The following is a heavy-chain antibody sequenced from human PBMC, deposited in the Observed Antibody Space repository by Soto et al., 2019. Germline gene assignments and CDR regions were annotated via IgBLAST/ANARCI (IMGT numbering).Heavy chain of an antibody. J-gene: IGHJ6*02. V-gene: IGHV3-43*01. CDR1: GFTFDDYT. CDR2: ISWDGGST. CDR3: AKGRSSSSAGMDV. Sequence: WGSLRLSCAASGFTFDDYTMHWVRQAPGKGLEWVSLISWDGGSTYYADSVKGRFTISRDNSKNSLYLQMNSLRTEDTALYYCAKGRSSSSAGMDVWGQGTTVTVSS. D-gene: IGHD6-6*01.